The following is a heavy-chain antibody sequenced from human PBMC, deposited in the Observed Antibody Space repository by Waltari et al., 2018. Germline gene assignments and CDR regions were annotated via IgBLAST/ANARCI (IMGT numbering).Heavy chain of an antibody. CDR3: AKDIGGSGYDDAFDI. CDR2: LSWRSGSI. Sequence: EVQLVESGGGLVQPGRSLRLSCAASGFPFDAYAMHWVRHAPGKGLEWVSGLSWRSGSIGYADSVKGRFNISRDNAKNSLYLQMNSLRAEDMALYYCAKDIGGSGYDDAFDIWGQGTMVTVSS. J-gene: IGHJ3*02. D-gene: IGHD5-12*01. V-gene: IGHV3-9*03. CDR1: GFPFDAYA.